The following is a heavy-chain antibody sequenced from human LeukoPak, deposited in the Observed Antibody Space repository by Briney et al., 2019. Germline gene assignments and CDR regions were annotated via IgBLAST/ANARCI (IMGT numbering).Heavy chain of an antibody. CDR2: ISAYNGNT. CDR3: ARGSGVTMVRGVIIDVFDY. Sequence: ASVKVSCKASGYTFTSYGISWVRQAPGQGLEWMGWISAYNGNTNYAQKLQGRVTMTRNTSISTAYMELSSLRSEDTAVYYCARGSGVTMVRGVIIDVFDYWGQGTLVTVSS. CDR1: GYTFTSYG. D-gene: IGHD3-10*01. V-gene: IGHV1-18*01. J-gene: IGHJ4*02.